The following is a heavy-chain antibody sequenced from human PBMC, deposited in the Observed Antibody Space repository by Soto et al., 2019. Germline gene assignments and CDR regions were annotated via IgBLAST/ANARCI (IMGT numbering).Heavy chain of an antibody. CDR2: IYYSGST. Sequence: PSETLSLTCTVSGGSISSGDYYWSWIRQPPGKGLEWIGYIYYSGSTYYNPSLKSRVTISVDTSKNQFSLKLSSVTAADTAVYYCARKSGSYYEFDYWGQGTLVTVSS. CDR1: GGSISSGDYY. CDR3: ARKSGSYYEFDY. D-gene: IGHD1-26*01. V-gene: IGHV4-30-4*01. J-gene: IGHJ4*02.